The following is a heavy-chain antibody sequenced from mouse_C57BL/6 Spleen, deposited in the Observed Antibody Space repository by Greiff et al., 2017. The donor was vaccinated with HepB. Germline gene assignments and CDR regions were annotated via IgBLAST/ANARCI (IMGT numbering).Heavy chain of an antibody. D-gene: IGHD1-1*01. Sequence: QVQLQQPGAELVKPGASVKLSCKASGYTFTSYWMHWVKQRPGQGLEWIGMIHPNSGSTNYNEKFKSKATLTVDKSSSTAYMQLSSLTSEDSAVYYCANDYGGGYAMDYWGQGTSVTVSS. CDR1: GYTFTSYW. V-gene: IGHV1-64*01. CDR3: ANDYGGGYAMDY. CDR2: IHPNSGST. J-gene: IGHJ4*01.